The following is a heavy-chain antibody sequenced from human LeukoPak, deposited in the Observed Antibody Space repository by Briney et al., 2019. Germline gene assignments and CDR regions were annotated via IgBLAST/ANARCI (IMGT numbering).Heavy chain of an antibody. CDR2: ISYDGSNK. CDR1: GFTFSSYA. D-gene: IGHD1-26*01. Sequence: PGGSLRLSCAASGFTFSSYAMHWVRQAPGKGLEWVAVISYDGSNKYYADSVKGRFTISRDNAKNSLYLQMNSLRAEDTAVYYCARWDSGNFVDYWGQGTLVTVSS. V-gene: IGHV3-30-3*01. CDR3: ARWDSGNFVDY. J-gene: IGHJ4*02.